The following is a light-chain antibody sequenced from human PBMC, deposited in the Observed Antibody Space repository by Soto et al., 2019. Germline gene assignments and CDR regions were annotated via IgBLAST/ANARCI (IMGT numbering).Light chain of an antibody. CDR3: QKYSSDPFT. CDR2: AAS. V-gene: IGKV1-27*01. J-gene: IGKJ3*01. Sequence: IQMTQSPSSLSASVGGRVTITCRASQGISNYLAWYQQKPGRVHTLLIYAASTLQSGVPSRFSVAGSGTDFAPTISRLQPEDVATHYCQKYSSDPFTFGLG. CDR1: QGISNY.